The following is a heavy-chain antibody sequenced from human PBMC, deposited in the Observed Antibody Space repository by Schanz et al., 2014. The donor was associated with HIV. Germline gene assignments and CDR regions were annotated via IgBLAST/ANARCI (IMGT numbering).Heavy chain of an antibody. Sequence: QVHLVQSGAEVRKPGASVKVSCKASGYTFTSYDINWVRQATGQGLEWMGWMNPNSGHTGYAQKFQGRVDMTRTPSIRTAYLELRGLTSEDTAVYFCARARAKIEGRPVGNWVDPWGQGTLVTVSS. CDR2: MNPNSGHT. J-gene: IGHJ5*02. D-gene: IGHD6-6*01. CDR1: GYTFTSYD. V-gene: IGHV1-8*01. CDR3: ARARAKIEGRPVGNWVDP.